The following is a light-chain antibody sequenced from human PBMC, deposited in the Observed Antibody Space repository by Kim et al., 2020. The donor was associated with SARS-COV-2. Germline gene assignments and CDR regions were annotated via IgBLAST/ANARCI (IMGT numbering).Light chain of an antibody. Sequence: ASVGDRVTITCRASQNISSSLNWYQQRPGKAPKLLIYAASTLQGGVPSRFSGSGSGTDFTLTIGSLQPEDFATYYCQQSYSTPWTFGQGTKVDIK. CDR2: AAS. CDR3: QQSYSTPWT. V-gene: IGKV1-39*01. J-gene: IGKJ1*01. CDR1: QNISSS.